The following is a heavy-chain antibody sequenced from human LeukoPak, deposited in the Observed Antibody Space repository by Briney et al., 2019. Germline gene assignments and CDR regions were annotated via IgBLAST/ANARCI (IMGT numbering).Heavy chain of an antibody. Sequence: SETLSLTCTVSGGFISSFDCSWIRQPPGKGLEWIGYIYYSGTTNYNPSLKSRVTISSDTSKNQFSLRLSSVTAVDTAVYYCARGTVDTVIDNWGQGTLVTVSS. CDR3: ARGTVDTVIDN. CDR2: IYYSGTT. V-gene: IGHV4-59*08. D-gene: IGHD5-18*01. J-gene: IGHJ4*02. CDR1: GGFISSFD.